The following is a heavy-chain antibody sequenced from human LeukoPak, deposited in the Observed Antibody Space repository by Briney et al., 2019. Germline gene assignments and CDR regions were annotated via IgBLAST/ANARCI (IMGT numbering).Heavy chain of an antibody. Sequence: GGSLRLSCSASGFTFSDDWMMCVRQAPGKGLEWVGNIRQDDSEKDYVDSVKGRFTISRDNAKSSLYLQMNSLRAEDTAIYYCATDRKVGTWDPRFNYWGQGTLVTVSS. CDR3: ATDRKVGTWDPRFNY. CDR2: IRQDDSEK. CDR1: GFTFSDDW. V-gene: IGHV3-7*01. J-gene: IGHJ4*02. D-gene: IGHD4-23*01.